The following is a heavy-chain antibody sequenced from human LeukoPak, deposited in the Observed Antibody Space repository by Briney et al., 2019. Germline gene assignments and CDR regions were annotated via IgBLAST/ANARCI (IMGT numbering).Heavy chain of an antibody. CDR2: IYSSGST. D-gene: IGHD1-1*01. V-gene: IGHV4-59*08. CDR3: ARRATGTTGTFDY. CDR1: GGSISSYY. Sequence: SETLSLTCTVSGGSISSYYWSWIRQPPGKGLEWIGYIYSSGSTNYNPSLNSRVTITVDTSKNQFSLKLRSVTAADTAVYYCARRATGTTGTFDYWGQGTLVTVSS. J-gene: IGHJ4*02.